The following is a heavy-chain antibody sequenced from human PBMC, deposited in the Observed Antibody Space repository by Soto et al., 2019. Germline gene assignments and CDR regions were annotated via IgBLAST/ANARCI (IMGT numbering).Heavy chain of an antibody. CDR2: ITGGADNT. J-gene: IGHJ5*02. CDR3: AKGRIAVAAPYNWFDP. CDR1: GFTYSSYA. Sequence: EVKLLESGGGLVQPGGSLRLSCVASGFTYSSYAMSWVRQAPGKGLEWVSTITGGADNTHYADSVKGRFTISRDNSKNTLSLQMNSFRVEDTAVYHCAKGRIAVAAPYNWFDPWGQGTLVTVSS. D-gene: IGHD6-19*01. V-gene: IGHV3-23*01.